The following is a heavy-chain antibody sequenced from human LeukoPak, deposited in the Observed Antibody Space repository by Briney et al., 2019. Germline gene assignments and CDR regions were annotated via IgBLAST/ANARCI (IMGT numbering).Heavy chain of an antibody. CDR2: INHSGST. CDR1: GGSFSGYY. V-gene: IGHV4-34*01. D-gene: IGHD2-21*02. Sequence: SETLSLTCAVYGGSFSGYYWSWIRQPPGKGLEWIGEINHSGSTDYIPSLKSRVTISVDTSKNQFSLKLSSVTAADTAVYYCARGIVVVTARHLNYGMDVWGQGTTVTVSS. J-gene: IGHJ6*02. CDR3: ARGIVVVTARHLNYGMDV.